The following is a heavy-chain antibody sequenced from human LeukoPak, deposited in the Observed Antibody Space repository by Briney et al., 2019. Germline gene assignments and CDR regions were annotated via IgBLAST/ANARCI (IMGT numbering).Heavy chain of an antibody. J-gene: IGHJ4*02. CDR2: IYYTGNT. V-gene: IGHV4-59*01. D-gene: IGHD1-26*01. Sequence: SETLSLTCTVPGDSITNYFWSWIRQPPGKGLEWIGYIYYTGNTNYNPSLKSRVTISVDTSTNQFSLGLRSVTAADTAVYYCARGRVAYYAYYFDYWGRGTLVTVSS. CDR1: GDSITNYF. CDR3: ARGRVAYYAYYFDY.